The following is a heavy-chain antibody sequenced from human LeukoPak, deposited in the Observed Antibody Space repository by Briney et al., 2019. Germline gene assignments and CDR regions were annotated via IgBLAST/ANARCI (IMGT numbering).Heavy chain of an antibody. CDR1: GFTFSSYT. CDR3: ASEDYGDYAGY. CDR2: ISSSSSYI. Sequence: GGSLRLSCAASGFTFSSYTMNWVRQAPGKGLEWVSSISSSSSYIYYADSVKGRFTISRDNAKNSLYLQMSSLRAEDTAVYYCASEDYGDYAGYWGQGTLVSVSS. V-gene: IGHV3-21*01. J-gene: IGHJ4*02. D-gene: IGHD4-17*01.